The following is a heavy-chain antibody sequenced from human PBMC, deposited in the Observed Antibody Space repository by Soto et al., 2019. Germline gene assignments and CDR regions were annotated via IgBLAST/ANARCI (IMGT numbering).Heavy chain of an antibody. D-gene: IGHD5-12*01. V-gene: IGHV4-59*01. CDR2: IYYSGST. Sequence: KPSETLSLTCTVSGGSISGYYWSWIRQPPGRGLEWIGYIYYSGSTNYNPSLKSRGTISVDTSKNQFSLKLSSVTAADTAVYYCARGRDGYNFVGDFDYWGQGTLVTVSS. J-gene: IGHJ4*02. CDR3: ARGRDGYNFVGDFDY. CDR1: GGSISGYY.